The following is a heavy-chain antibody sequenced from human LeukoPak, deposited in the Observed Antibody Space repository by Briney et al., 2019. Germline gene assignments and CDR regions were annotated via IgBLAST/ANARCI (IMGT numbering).Heavy chain of an antibody. CDR2: INHSGST. Sequence: NPSETLSLTCAVYGGSFSGYYWSWIRQPPGKGLKWIGEINHSGSTNYNPSLKSRVTISVDRSKNQFSLQLNSVTPEDTAVYYCARSNRNIAVAGSFDYWGQGTLVTVSS. D-gene: IGHD6-19*01. J-gene: IGHJ4*02. CDR3: ARSNRNIAVAGSFDY. CDR1: GGSFSGYY. V-gene: IGHV4-34*01.